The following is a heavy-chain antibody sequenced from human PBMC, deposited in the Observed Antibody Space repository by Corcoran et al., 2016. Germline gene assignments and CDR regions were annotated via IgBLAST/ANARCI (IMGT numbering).Heavy chain of an antibody. CDR3: ARAPYSTYVSQFDY. CDR2: IYYSGST. V-gene: IGHV4-59*01. J-gene: IGHJ4*02. Sequence: VQLQESGPGLVRPSETLSLTCTVSGGSISSYYWSWIRQRPGKGLEWIGYIYYSGSTNYNPSLKSRVTISVDTSKNQFSLKLSSVTAADTAVYYCARAPYSTYVSQFDYWGQGTLVTVSS. D-gene: IGHD4-4*01. CDR1: GGSISSYY.